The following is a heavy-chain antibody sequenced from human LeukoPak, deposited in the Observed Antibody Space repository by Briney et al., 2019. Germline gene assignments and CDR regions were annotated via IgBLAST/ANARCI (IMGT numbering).Heavy chain of an antibody. J-gene: IGHJ5*02. V-gene: IGHV3-74*01. D-gene: IGHD6-19*01. CDR1: GFTFSSYW. CDR2: INSDGSST. Sequence: GGSLRLSCAASGFTFSSYWMHWVRHAPGKGLVWVSRINSDGSSTSYADSVKGRFTISRDNAKNTLYLQMNSLRAEDTAVYYCARVAVAGTDDNWFDPWGQGTLVTVSS. CDR3: ARVAVAGTDDNWFDP.